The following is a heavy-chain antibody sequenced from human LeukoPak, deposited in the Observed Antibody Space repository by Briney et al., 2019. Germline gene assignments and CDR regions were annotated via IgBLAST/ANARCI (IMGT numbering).Heavy chain of an antibody. D-gene: IGHD2-2*01. V-gene: IGHV3-15*01. Sequence: GGSLRLSCTTSGFDFTNYCMTWVRQAPWKGLEWVGRIKSKTDGGTTDYAAPVKGRFTISRDDSKNTLYLQMNSLKTEDTAVYYCTTADVPAALDYWGQGTLVTVSS. J-gene: IGHJ4*02. CDR3: TTADVPAALDY. CDR2: IKSKTDGGTT. CDR1: GFDFTNYC.